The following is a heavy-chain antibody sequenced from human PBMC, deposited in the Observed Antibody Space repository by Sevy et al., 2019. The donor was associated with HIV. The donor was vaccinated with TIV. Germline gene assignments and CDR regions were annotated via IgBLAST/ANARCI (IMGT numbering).Heavy chain of an antibody. Sequence: GGSLRLSCAASGFTFSSYWMSWVRQAPGKGLEWVANIKQDGSEKYYVDSVKGRFSISGDNAKNSLYLQMNSLRVEDTATYYCARQSGILDVDTAMPDAFDIWGQGTMVTVSS. CDR2: IKQDGSEK. V-gene: IGHV3-7*01. J-gene: IGHJ3*02. CDR3: ARQSGILDVDTAMPDAFDI. D-gene: IGHD5-18*01. CDR1: GFTFSSYW.